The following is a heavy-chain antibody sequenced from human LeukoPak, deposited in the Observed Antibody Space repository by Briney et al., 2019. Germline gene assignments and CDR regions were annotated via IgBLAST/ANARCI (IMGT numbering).Heavy chain of an antibody. V-gene: IGHV3-7*01. J-gene: IGHJ4*02. D-gene: IGHD2-2*01. Sequence: PGGSLRLSCAAYGFSFSSYWMNWVRQAPGEGLEWVANIKQDGSEKYYVDSVKGRFTISRDNAKNSLYLQMNSLRAEDTAVYYCARDGAPDAHCSSTSCAIRWGQGTLVTVSS. CDR2: IKQDGSEK. CDR1: GFSFSSYW. CDR3: ARDGAPDAHCSSTSCAIR.